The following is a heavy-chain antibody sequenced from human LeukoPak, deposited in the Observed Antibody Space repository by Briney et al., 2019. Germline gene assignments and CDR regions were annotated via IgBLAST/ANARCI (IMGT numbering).Heavy chain of an antibody. Sequence: SETLSLTCTVSGGSISSGSYYWSWIRQPAGKGLEWIGRIYTSGSTNYNPSLKSRVTISVDTSKNQFSLKLSSVTAADTAVYYCASSSSSPYKFDYWGQGTLVTVSS. CDR1: GGSISSGSYY. CDR2: IYTSGST. J-gene: IGHJ4*02. D-gene: IGHD6-6*01. V-gene: IGHV4-61*02. CDR3: ASSSSSPYKFDY.